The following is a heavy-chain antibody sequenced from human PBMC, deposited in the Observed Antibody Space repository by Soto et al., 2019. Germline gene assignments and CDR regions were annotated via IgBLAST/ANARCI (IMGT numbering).Heavy chain of an antibody. CDR1: GCNISSYY. V-gene: IGHV4-59*13. D-gene: IGHD5-12*01. CDR2: VYKTGST. Sequence: SSETLSLTSTVSGCNISSYYWTWIRQPPGKGLEWIGYVYKTGSTSYNPSLKSRVTISVDTSKNQFSLKLTSVTAADTAVYYCARDLVPGYTGFSDYWGQGTLVTVSS. J-gene: IGHJ4*02. CDR3: ARDLVPGYTGFSDY.